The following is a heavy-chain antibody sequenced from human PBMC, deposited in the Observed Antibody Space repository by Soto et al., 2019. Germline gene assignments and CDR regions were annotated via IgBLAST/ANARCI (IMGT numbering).Heavy chain of an antibody. J-gene: IGHJ4*02. CDR2: LNPVGGGA. Sequence: ASVKVSCKASGYSFTSYYLHWVRQAPGQGLEWMGVLNPVGGGATYAQKFQGRVTMTRDTSTPTVYMELRSLRSDDTAVYYCAKQSGSGSYYNVGSGGHFDYWGQGTLVTVSS. CDR1: GYSFTSYY. CDR3: AKQSGSGSYYNVGSGGHFDY. V-gene: IGHV1-46*01. D-gene: IGHD3-10*01.